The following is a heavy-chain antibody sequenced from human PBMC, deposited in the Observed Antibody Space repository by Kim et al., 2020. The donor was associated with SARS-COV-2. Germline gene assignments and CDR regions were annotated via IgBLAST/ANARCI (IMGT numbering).Heavy chain of an antibody. V-gene: IGHV4-34*01. J-gene: IGHJ5*02. Sequence: SETLSLTCAVYGGSFSGYYWSWIRQPPGKGLEWIGEINHSGSTNYNPSLKSRVTISVDTSKNQFSLKLSSVTAADTAVYYCARGKYGDYGHNWFDPWGQGTLVTVSS. CDR2: INHSGST. D-gene: IGHD4-17*01. CDR1: GGSFSGYY. CDR3: ARGKYGDYGHNWFDP.